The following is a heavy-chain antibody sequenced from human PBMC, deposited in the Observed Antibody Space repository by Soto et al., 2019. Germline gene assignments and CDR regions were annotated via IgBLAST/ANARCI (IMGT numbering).Heavy chain of an antibody. J-gene: IGHJ6*02. CDR3: AREGKQVAAAGTGYYYYGMDV. CDR2: IYYSGST. Sequence: QVQLQESGPGLVKPSETLSLTCTVSGGSISSYYWSWIRQSPGKGLEWIGYIYYSGSTNYNPSLKSRVTISVDTSKNQFSLKLSSVTAADTAVYYCAREGKQVAAAGTGYYYYGMDVWGQGTTVTVSS. V-gene: IGHV4-59*01. D-gene: IGHD6-13*01. CDR1: GGSISSYY.